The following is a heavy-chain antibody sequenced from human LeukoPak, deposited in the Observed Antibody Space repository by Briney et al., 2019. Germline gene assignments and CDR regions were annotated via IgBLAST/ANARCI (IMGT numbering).Heavy chain of an antibody. CDR1: GYTFTSYY. V-gene: IGHV1-46*01. J-gene: IGHJ6*03. CDR3: TLGGGAVAGQYYYYYYMDV. D-gene: IGHD6-19*01. Sequence: ASVKVSCKASGYTFTSYYMHWVRQAPGQGLEWMGIINPSGGSTTYAQKFQGRVTMTRDTSTSTVYMELSSLRSEDTAVYYCTLGGGAVAGQYYYYYYMDVWGKGTTVTISS. CDR2: INPSGGST.